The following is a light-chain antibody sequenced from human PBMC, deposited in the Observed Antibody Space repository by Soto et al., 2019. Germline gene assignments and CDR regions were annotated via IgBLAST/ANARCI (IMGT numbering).Light chain of an antibody. J-gene: IGKJ1*01. CDR3: QQYNSYSET. CDR2: KAS. Sequence: DIQMTQSPSTLSASVGDRVTITCRASQSISSWLAWYQQKPGKAPKLLIYKASSLESGVPSRFSGSGSGTEFTLTISSLQPDDFATYYCQQYNSYSETFCQGTKVDIK. V-gene: IGKV1-5*03. CDR1: QSISSW.